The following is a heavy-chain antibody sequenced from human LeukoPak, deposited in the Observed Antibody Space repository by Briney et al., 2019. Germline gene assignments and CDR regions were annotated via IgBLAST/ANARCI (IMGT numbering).Heavy chain of an antibody. CDR2: INHSGST. J-gene: IGHJ5*02. Sequence: PSETLSLTCAVYGGSFSGYYWSWIRQPPGKGLEWIGEINHSGSTNYNPSLKSRVTISVDTSKNQFSLKLSSVTAADTAVYYCARVRGTAAAGRRCWFDPWGQGTLVTVSS. V-gene: IGHV4-34*01. D-gene: IGHD6-13*01. CDR3: ARVRGTAAAGRRCWFDP. CDR1: GGSFSGYY.